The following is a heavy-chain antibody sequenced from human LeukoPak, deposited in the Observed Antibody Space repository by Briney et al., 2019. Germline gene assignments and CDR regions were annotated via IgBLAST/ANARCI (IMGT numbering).Heavy chain of an antibody. CDR2: IRGSGGST. D-gene: IGHD6-19*01. Sequence: GGSLRLSCAASGFTFSSYARSWVRQAPGKGLEGASAIRGSGGSTYYADSVKGRFTISRDNSKNTLYLQMNSLRAEDTAVYYCAKLGSGWSKGVYYYYGMDVWGQGTTVTVSS. CDR3: AKLGSGWSKGVYYYYGMDV. V-gene: IGHV3-23*01. J-gene: IGHJ6*02. CDR1: GFTFSSYA.